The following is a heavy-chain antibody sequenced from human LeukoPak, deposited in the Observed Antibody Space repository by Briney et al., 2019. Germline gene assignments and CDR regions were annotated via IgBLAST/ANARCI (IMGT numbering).Heavy chain of an antibody. V-gene: IGHV4-31*03. J-gene: IGHJ5*02. CDR3: ARNDYMFGFDP. D-gene: IGHD4-11*01. CDR1: GGSISSGGYY. CDR2: IYYSGST. Sequence: PSETLSLTCTVSGGSISSGGYYWSWIRQHPGKGLEWIGYIYYSGSTYYNPSLKSRVTISVDTSKNQFSLKLSSVTAADTAVYYCARNDYMFGFDPWGQGTLVTVSS.